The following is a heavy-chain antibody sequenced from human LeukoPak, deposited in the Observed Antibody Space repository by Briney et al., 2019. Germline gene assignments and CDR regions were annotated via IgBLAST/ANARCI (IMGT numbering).Heavy chain of an antibody. Sequence: ASVKVSCKASGYTFTGYYMHWVRQAPGQGLEWMGWINPNSGGTNYAQKFQGWVTMTRDTSISTAYMELSRPRSDDTAVYYCARGAGIAAAGGYFQHWGQGTLVTVSS. J-gene: IGHJ1*01. CDR1: GYTFTGYY. CDR2: INPNSGGT. CDR3: ARGAGIAAAGGYFQH. V-gene: IGHV1-2*04. D-gene: IGHD6-13*01.